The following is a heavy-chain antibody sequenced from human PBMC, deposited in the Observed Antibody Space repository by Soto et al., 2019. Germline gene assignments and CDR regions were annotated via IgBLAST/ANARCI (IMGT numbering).Heavy chain of an antibody. Sequence: SETLSLTCAVSGGSISSGGYSWSWIRQPPGKGLEWIGYIYHSGNTNYNPSLKSRVTMAVDKSRNQFSLKLSSVTAADTAVYYCARVTGPWGQGTLVNVS. D-gene: IGHD3-9*01. V-gene: IGHV4-30-2*01. CDR2: IYHSGNT. J-gene: IGHJ5*02. CDR3: ARVTGP. CDR1: GGSISSGGYS.